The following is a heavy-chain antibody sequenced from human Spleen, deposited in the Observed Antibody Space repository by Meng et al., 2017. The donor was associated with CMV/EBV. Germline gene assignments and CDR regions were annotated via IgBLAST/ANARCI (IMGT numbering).Heavy chain of an antibody. CDR2: ISGSGGST. V-gene: IGHV3-23*01. CDR3: ASYGSGSYSPEYFQH. Sequence: SGFTFSSYAMSWVRQAPGKGLEWVSAISGSGGSTYYADSVKGRFTISRDNSKNTLYLQMNSLRAEDTAVYYCASYGSGSYSPEYFQHWGQGTLVTVSS. J-gene: IGHJ1*01. D-gene: IGHD3-10*01. CDR1: GFTFSSYA.